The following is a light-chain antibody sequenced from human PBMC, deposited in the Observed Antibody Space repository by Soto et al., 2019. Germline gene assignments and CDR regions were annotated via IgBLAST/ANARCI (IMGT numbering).Light chain of an antibody. V-gene: IGKV3-20*01. CDR3: QQFGSSPGFT. J-gene: IGKJ3*01. CDR2: GAS. Sequence: EIVLTQSPGTLSLSPGERATLSCRASQSINSRYLAWYQQKPGQAPRLLIYGASSRTTGIPDRFSGSGSGTDYTHIISILAHEDFAYYYCQQFGSSPGFTFGPGTKVDIK. CDR1: QSINSRY.